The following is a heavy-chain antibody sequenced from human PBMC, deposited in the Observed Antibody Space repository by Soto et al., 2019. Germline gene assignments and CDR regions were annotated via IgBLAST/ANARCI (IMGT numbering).Heavy chain of an antibody. CDR1: GYTFTSYA. Sequence: ASVKVSCKASGYTFTSYAMHWVRQAPGQRLEWMGRINGGNGKTKYSQKFQGRVTITRDTSTSTAYMELNSLRSEDTAVYYCVRDSPIGSTFSGYDGIDYWGQGTLVTVSS. V-gene: IGHV1-3*01. CDR2: INGGNGKT. D-gene: IGHD5-12*01. CDR3: VRDSPIGSTFSGYDGIDY. J-gene: IGHJ4*02.